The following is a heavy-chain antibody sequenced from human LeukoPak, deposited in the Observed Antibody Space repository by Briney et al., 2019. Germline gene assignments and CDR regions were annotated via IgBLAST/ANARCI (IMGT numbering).Heavy chain of an antibody. CDR3: AKYNWNSHDAFDI. D-gene: IGHD1-1*01. CDR2: FDPEDGET. CDR1: GYTLTELS. J-gene: IGHJ3*02. V-gene: IGHV1-24*01. Sequence: ASVKVSCKVSGYTLTELSMHWVRQAPGKGLEWMGGFDPEDGETIYAQKFQGRVTMTEDTSTDTAYMELSSQRSEDTAVYYCAKYNWNSHDAFDIWGQGTMVTVSS.